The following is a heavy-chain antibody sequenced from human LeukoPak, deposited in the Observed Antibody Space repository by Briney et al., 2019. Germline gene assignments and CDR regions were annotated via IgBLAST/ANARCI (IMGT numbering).Heavy chain of an antibody. CDR1: GFTFSNYW. V-gene: IGHV3-7*05. Sequence: PGGSLRLSCAASGFTFSNYWMNCVRQAPGKGLEWVANIKGDGSEKYFVASVRGRFTISRDNAKNSLYLQMSSLRAEDTAVYYCARSNVWAFDFGGQGTLVTVSS. J-gene: IGHJ4*02. CDR3: ARSNVWAFDF. CDR2: IKGDGSEK. D-gene: IGHD5/OR15-5a*01.